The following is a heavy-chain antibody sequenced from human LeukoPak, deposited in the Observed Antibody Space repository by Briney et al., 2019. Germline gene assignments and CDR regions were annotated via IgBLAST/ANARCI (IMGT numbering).Heavy chain of an antibody. V-gene: IGHV3-23*01. CDR3: AKVGIAVAGTGTFGY. Sequence: PGGSLRLSCAASGFTFSSYAMSWVRQAPGKGLEWVSAIRGSGGSTYYADSVKGRFTISRDNSKNTLYLQMNSLRAEDTAVYYCAKVGIAVAGTGTFGYWGQGNLVTVSS. D-gene: IGHD6-19*01. CDR1: GFTFSSYA. J-gene: IGHJ4*02. CDR2: IRGSGGST.